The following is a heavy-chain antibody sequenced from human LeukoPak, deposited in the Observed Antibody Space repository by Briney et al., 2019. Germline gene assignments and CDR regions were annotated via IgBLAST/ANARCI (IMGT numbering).Heavy chain of an antibody. J-gene: IGHJ2*01. CDR1: GGSISSSSYY. CDR3: ARDPGVGDYVVWYFDL. D-gene: IGHD4-17*01. V-gene: IGHV4-39*07. Sequence: SETLSLTCTVSGGSISSSSYYWGWIRQPPGKGLEWIGSIYYSGSTYYNPPLKSRVTISVDTSKNQFSLKLSSVTAADTAVYYCARDPGVGDYVVWYFDLWGRGTLVTVSS. CDR2: IYYSGST.